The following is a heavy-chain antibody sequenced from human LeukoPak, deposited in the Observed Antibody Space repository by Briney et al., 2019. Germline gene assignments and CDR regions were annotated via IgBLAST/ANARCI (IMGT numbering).Heavy chain of an antibody. CDR3: ARRTNGWYGEFDY. CDR1: GYSISSGYY. CDR2: IYHSGST. Sequence: SETLSLTCTVSGYSISSGYYWGWIRQPPGKGLEWIGSIYHSGSTYYNPSPKSRVTISVDTSKNQFSLKLSSVTAADTAVYYCARRTNGWYGEFDYWGQGTLVTVSS. D-gene: IGHD2-8*01. V-gene: IGHV4-38-2*02. J-gene: IGHJ4*02.